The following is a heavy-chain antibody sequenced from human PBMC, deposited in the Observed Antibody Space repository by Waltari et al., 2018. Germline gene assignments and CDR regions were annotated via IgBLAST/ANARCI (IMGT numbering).Heavy chain of an antibody. J-gene: IGHJ4*02. CDR2: IYYSGST. D-gene: IGHD6-13*01. CDR1: GGSISSYY. V-gene: IGHV4-59*01. CDR3: ARAPVAAAGDFDY. Sequence: QVQLQESGPGLVKPSETLSLTCTVSGGSISSYYWSWIRQPPGKGLEWIGYIYYSGSTNYNPSLKSRVTISVDTSKNQLSLKLSSVTAADTAVYYCARAPVAAAGDFDYWGQGTLVTVSS.